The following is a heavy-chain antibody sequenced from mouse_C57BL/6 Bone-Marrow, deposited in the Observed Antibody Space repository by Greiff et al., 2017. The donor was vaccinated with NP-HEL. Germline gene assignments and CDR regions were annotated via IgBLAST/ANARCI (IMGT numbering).Heavy chain of an antibody. V-gene: IGHV7-3*01. D-gene: IGHD2-5*01. Sequence: EVHLVESGGGLVQPGGSLSLSCAASGFTFTDYYMSWVRQPPGKALEWLGFIRNKANGYTTEYSASVKGRFTISRDNSQSILYLQMNALRAEDSATYYCARLYSNPLHFDYWGQGTTLTVSS. CDR3: ARLYSNPLHFDY. CDR1: GFTFTDYY. CDR2: IRNKANGYTT. J-gene: IGHJ2*01.